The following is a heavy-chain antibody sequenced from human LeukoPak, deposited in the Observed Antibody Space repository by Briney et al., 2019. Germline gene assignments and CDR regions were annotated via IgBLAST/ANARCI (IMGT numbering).Heavy chain of an antibody. J-gene: IGHJ5*02. CDR3: ARHGTSGTNLNWFDP. V-gene: IGHV4-59*01. D-gene: IGHD1-1*01. Sequence: PSETLSLTCTVSGGSISSFYWSWIRQPPGKGLEWIGYIYYSESTNYNPSLNSRVTISVDTSKNQFSLKLSSVTAADTAVYYCARHGTSGTNLNWFDPWGQGTLVTVSS. CDR2: IYYSEST. CDR1: GGSISSFY.